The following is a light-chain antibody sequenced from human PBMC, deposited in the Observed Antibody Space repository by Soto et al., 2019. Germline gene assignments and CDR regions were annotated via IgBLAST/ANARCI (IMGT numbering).Light chain of an antibody. J-gene: IGKJ1*01. CDR2: GAS. CDR3: QQYSHWRT. CDR1: QSIDSD. Sequence: EIMMTQSPANVSVFPGERATLSCRASQSIDSDLAWYQQKPGHVPRLLIYGASTRATGVPARFSGSGSGTEFTLTSISLQSDDFAVYYWQQYSHWRTFGPGTKVEIK. V-gene: IGKV3-15*01.